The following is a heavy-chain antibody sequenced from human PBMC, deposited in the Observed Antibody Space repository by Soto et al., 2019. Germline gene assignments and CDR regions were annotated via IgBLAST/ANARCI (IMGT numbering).Heavy chain of an antibody. J-gene: IGHJ6*02. CDR1: GFPFSSYS. CDR3: ARENTMVRGVPYGMDV. D-gene: IGHD3-10*01. CDR2: ISSSSSTI. V-gene: IGHV3-48*01. Sequence: GGSLRLSCAASGFPFSSYSMNWVRQAPGKGLEWVSYISSSSSTIYYADSVKGRFTISRDNAKNSLYLQMNSLRAEDTAVYYCARENTMVRGVPYGMDVWGQGTTVTVSS.